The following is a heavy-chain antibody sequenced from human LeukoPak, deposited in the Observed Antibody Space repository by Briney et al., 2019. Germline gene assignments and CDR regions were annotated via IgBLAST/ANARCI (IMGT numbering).Heavy chain of an antibody. CDR3: AKESSLGYAIDYYYYMDV. Sequence: GGSLRLSCAASGFTFSSYAMSWVRQAPGKGLEWVSAISGSGGSTYYADSVKGRFTISRDNSKDTLYLQMNSLRAEDTAVYYCAKESSLGYAIDYYYYMDVWGKGTTVTVSS. D-gene: IGHD2-8*01. CDR2: ISGSGGST. J-gene: IGHJ6*03. CDR1: GFTFSSYA. V-gene: IGHV3-23*01.